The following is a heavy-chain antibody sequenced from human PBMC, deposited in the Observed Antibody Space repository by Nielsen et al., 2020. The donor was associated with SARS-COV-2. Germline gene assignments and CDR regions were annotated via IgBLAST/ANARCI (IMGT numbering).Heavy chain of an antibody. V-gene: IGHV3-13*04. CDR3: ARGGLEAFDI. J-gene: IGHJ3*02. CDR1: GFTFSSYD. Sequence: GESLKISCAASGFTFSSYDMHWVRQATGKGLEWVSAIGTAGDTYYPGSVKGRFTISRENAKNSLYLQMNSLRAGDTAVYYCARGGLEAFDIWGQGTMVTVS. CDR2: IGTAGDT. D-gene: IGHD1-1*01.